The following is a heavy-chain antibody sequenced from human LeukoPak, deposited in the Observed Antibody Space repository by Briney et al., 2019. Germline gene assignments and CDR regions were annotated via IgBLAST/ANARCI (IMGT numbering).Heavy chain of an antibody. V-gene: IGHV3-66*01. CDR2: IYSGGST. J-gene: IGHJ4*02. Sequence: GGSLRLSCAASGFTVSSNYMSWVRQAPGKGLEWVSVIYSGGSTYYADSVKGRFTLSRDNSKNTLYLQMNSLRAEDTAMYYCAKDGIVVSYFDYWGQGTLVTVSS. D-gene: IGHD3-22*01. CDR1: GFTVSSNY. CDR3: AKDGIVVSYFDY.